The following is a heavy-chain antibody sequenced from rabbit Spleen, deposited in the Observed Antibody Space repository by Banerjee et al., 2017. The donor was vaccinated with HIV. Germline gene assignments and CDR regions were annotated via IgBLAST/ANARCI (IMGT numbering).Heavy chain of an antibody. D-gene: IGHD1-1*01. CDR2: IYTGDGGRT. CDR1: GLDFSSSYW. Sequence: QSLEESGGDLVKPGASLTLTCKASGLDFSSSYWICWVRQAPGKGLEWIGCIYTGDGGRTYYASWAKGRFTFSKTSSTTVTLQVTSLTAADTATYFCARDLTGVIGWNFGWWGPGTLVTVS. V-gene: IGHV1S40*01. CDR3: ARDLTGVIGWNFGW. J-gene: IGHJ4*01.